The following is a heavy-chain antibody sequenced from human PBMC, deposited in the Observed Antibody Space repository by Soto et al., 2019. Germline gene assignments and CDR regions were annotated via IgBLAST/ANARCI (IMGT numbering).Heavy chain of an antibody. D-gene: IGHD5-12*01. CDR1: GGSISSYY. J-gene: IGHJ5*02. CDR3: ARERHSGYDLYNWFDP. CDR2: IYYSGST. V-gene: IGHV4-59*01. Sequence: SETLSLTCTVSGGSISSYYWIWIRQPPGKGLEWIGYIYYSGSTNYNPSLKSRVTISVDTSKNQFSLKLSSVTAADTAVYYCARERHSGYDLYNWFDPWGQGTLVTSPQ.